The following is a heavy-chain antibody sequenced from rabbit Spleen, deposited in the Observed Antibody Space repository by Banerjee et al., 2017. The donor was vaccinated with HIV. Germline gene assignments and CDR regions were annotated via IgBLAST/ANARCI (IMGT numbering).Heavy chain of an antibody. J-gene: IGHJ6*01. D-gene: IGHD1-1*01. CDR2: INTGSGSA. V-gene: IGHV1S40*01. CDR3: ATDVYSALSGDHF. Sequence: QSLEESGGDLVKPGGSLALTCTASGFSFGSSGWIYWVRQAPGKGLEWIECINTGSGSASYASWARGRFTIFKTSSTTVNMQRPSVAVADTASYFCATDVYSALSGDHFWGPGTLVTVS. CDR1: GFSFGSSGW.